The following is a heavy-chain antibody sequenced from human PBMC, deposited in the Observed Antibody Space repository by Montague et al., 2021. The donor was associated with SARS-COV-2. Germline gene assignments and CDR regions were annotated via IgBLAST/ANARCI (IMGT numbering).Heavy chain of an antibody. J-gene: IGHJ4*02. CDR3: ARDPRYSLSWSFDY. V-gene: IGHV6-1*01. CDR1: GDSVFSNSAA. Sequence: CAISGDSVFSNSAAWNWNRQSPPRRLERLGRTYYRSKWYYDYAVSVKSRMTISPDTSKNQFSLQLSSVTPKDRAVYYCARDPRYSLSWSFDYWGQGTLVTVSS. CDR2: TYYRSKWYY. D-gene: IGHD6-13*01.